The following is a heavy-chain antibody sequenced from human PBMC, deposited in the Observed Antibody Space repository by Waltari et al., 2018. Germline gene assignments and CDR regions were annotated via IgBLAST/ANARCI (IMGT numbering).Heavy chain of an antibody. J-gene: IGHJ4*02. CDR1: GGSISSSSYY. Sequence: QLQLQESGPGLVKPSETLSLTCTVSGGSISSSSYYWGWIRQPPGKGLEWIGSIYYSGSTYYNPSLKSRVTISVDTSKNQFSLKLSSVTAADTAVYYCARDLDGGNYRSWGQGTLVTVSS. D-gene: IGHD2-21*02. CDR3: ARDLDGGNYRS. CDR2: IYYSGST. V-gene: IGHV4-39*07.